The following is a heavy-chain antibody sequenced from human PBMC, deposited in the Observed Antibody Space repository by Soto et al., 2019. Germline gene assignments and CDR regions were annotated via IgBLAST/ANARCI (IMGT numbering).Heavy chain of an antibody. J-gene: IGHJ4*02. Sequence: EVQLLESGGGLVQPGGSLRLSYAVSKFTFSSYAMSWVRQAPGKGLEWVSTISNDGNTHYADSVEGRFTISRDKSKSTLYLHMNSLRADDTAVYYCAKDPSTGYADYWGQGTLVTVSS. V-gene: IGHV3-23*01. CDR1: KFTFSSYA. CDR3: AKDPSTGYADY. D-gene: IGHD3-9*01. CDR2: ISNDGNT.